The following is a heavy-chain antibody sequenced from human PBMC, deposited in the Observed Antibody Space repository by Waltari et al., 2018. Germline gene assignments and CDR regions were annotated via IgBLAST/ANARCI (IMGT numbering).Heavy chain of an antibody. D-gene: IGHD3-22*01. CDR2: ISGSGGST. CDR1: GFTFSSYA. CDR3: ARDIGSGYYWNDAFDI. Sequence: EVQLLESGGGLVQPGGSLRLSCAASGFTFSSYAMSWVRQAPGKGLEWVSAISGSGGSTYYADSVKGRFTISRDNSKNTLYLQMNSLRAEDTAVYYCARDIGSGYYWNDAFDIWGQGTMVTVSS. J-gene: IGHJ3*02. V-gene: IGHV3-23*01.